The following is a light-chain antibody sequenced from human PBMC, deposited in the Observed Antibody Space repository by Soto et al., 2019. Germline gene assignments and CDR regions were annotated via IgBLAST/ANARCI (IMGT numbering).Light chain of an antibody. CDR1: QSITTW. CDR2: GAS. V-gene: IGKV1-5*01. J-gene: IGKJ1*01. Sequence: DIQMTQSPSTVSVYVGDSVTITCLASQSITTWVAWYQQKPGKAPKLLIYGASNLESGVPSRFSGSGSGTEFTLTITTLQTDDFATYFCQLYNRNTWSFGPGTKVDI. CDR3: QLYNRNTWS.